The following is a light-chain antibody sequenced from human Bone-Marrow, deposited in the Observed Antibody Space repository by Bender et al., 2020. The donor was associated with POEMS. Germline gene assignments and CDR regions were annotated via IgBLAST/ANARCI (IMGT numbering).Light chain of an antibody. Sequence: QSVLAQPASVSGSPGQSITISCTGTASDVGISKAVSWFQQPPGKAPKLIIYGVTERPSGISTRFSASKSGSTASLTISGLQAEDEADYYCCLFSRTSWVFGGGTKLTVL. CDR1: ASDVGISKA. V-gene: IGLV2-23*02. J-gene: IGLJ3*02. CDR3: CLFSRTSWV. CDR2: GVT.